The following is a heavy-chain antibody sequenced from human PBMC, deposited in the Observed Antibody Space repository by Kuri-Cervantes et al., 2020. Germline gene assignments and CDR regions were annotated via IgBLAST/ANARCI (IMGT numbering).Heavy chain of an antibody. Sequence: ASVKVSCKASGYTFTGYYMHWVRQAPGQGIEWMGGINPNSGDAHYAQKFQDRVSMTRDTSISTAYMELSRLTSDDTAMYYCARDPPLPSDVLTGYLDWGQGTLVTVSS. D-gene: IGHD3-9*01. J-gene: IGHJ4*02. V-gene: IGHV1-2*02. CDR1: GYTFTGYY. CDR3: ARDPPLPSDVLTGYLD. CDR2: INPNSGDA.